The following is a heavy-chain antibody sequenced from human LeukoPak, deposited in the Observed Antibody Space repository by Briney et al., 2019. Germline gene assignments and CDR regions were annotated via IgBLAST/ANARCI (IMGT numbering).Heavy chain of an antibody. Sequence: GEPLKISCKGSGYSFTSYWIGWVRQMPGKGLEWMGIIYPGDSDTRYSPSFQGQVTISADKSISTAYLQWSSLKASDTAMYYCARPGVGSSGWYDAFDIWGQGTMVTVSS. CDR2: IYPGDSDT. CDR1: GYSFTSYW. V-gene: IGHV5-51*01. J-gene: IGHJ3*02. CDR3: ARPGVGSSGWYDAFDI. D-gene: IGHD6-19*01.